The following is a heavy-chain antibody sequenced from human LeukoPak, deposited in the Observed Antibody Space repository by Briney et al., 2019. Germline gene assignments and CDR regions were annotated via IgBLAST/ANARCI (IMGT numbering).Heavy chain of an antibody. D-gene: IGHD2-2*01. CDR1: GGTFSSYA. J-gene: IGHJ5*02. Sequence: SVKVSCKASGGTFSSYAISWVRQAPGQGLERMGGIIPIFGTANYAQKFQGRVTITADKSTSTAYMELSSLRSEDTAVYYCALRVVVPAANYNWFDPWGQGTLVTVSS. V-gene: IGHV1-69*06. CDR3: ALRVVVPAANYNWFDP. CDR2: IIPIFGTA.